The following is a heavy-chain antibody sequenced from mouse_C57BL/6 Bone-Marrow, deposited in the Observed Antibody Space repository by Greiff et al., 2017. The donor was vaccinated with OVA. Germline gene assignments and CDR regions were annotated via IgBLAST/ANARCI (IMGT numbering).Heavy chain of an antibody. Sequence: EVQLQQSGPELVKPGASVKIPCKASGYTFTDYNMDWVKQSHGKSLEWIGDINPNNGGTIYNQKFKGKATFTVDKSSSTAYMELRSLTAEDTAVYYCARRRLPYDMDYWGKGTTVTVSS. V-gene: IGHV1-18*01. CDR2: INPNNGGT. CDR1: GYTFTDYN. J-gene: IGHJ4*01. CDR3: ARRRLPYDMDY. D-gene: IGHD2-4*01.